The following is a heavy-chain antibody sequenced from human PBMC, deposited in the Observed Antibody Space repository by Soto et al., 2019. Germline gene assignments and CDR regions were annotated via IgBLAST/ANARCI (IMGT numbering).Heavy chain of an antibody. CDR3: ARCVAVTPRYSYIEN. CDR1: GFSLTTSGVG. CDR2: LYWNDDE. D-gene: IGHD2-21*02. V-gene: IGHV2-5*01. J-gene: IGHJ4*02. Sequence: QITLKESGPTLVKPTQTLTLTCSFSGFSLTTSGVGVGWIRQPPGKAPEWLAALYWNDDEPYNPSLKSRLTITKDTSKNQVVRTMANMDPVDTATYFCARCVAVTPRYSYIENWGQGSLVTVSS.